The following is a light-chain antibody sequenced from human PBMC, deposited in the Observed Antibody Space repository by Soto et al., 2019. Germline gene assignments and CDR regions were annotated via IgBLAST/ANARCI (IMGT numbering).Light chain of an antibody. CDR1: QHISTW. J-gene: IGKJ4*01. V-gene: IGKV1-12*01. CDR3: QQADSFPLT. CDR2: AAS. Sequence: DILMTQSPSSVSAAVGDRVIIACRASQHISTWLAWYQQKPGEAPKLLIFAASRLQSGVPSRFSGSGSGTDFTLTINCLQPEDFATYYCQQADSFPLTFGGGTKVEVK.